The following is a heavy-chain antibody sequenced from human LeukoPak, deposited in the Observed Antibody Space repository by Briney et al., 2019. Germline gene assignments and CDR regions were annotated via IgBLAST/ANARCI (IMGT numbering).Heavy chain of an antibody. CDR1: GGSISSSSYY. V-gene: IGHV4-39*01. D-gene: IGHD3-3*01. CDR3: ARITIFGVVPIGDY. CDR2: IYYSGST. J-gene: IGHJ4*02. Sequence: SETLSLTCTVSGGSISSSSYYWGWIRQPPGKGLEWIGSIYYSGSTYYNPSLKSRVTIYVDTSKNQFSLKLSSVTAADTAVYYCARITIFGVVPIGDYWGQGTLVTVSS.